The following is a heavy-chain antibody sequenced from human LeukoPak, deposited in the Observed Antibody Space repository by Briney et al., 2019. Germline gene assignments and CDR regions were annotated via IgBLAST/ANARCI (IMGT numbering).Heavy chain of an antibody. D-gene: IGHD5-12*01. CDR3: ARPGGYGVQPLDY. J-gene: IGHJ4*02. V-gene: IGHV3-7*01. CDR2: IKPDASEI. CDR1: GFPFSTYW. Sequence: GGSLRLSCAGFGFPFSTYWMSWGRQAPGKGLEWVADIKPDASEIYYLDSVKGRFTVSRDNAKTSLYLQMNSLRVEDTAVYYCARPGGYGVQPLDYWGQGTLVTVAS.